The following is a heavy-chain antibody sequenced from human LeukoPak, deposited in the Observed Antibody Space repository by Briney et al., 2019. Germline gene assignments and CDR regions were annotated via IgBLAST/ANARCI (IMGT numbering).Heavy chain of an antibody. J-gene: IGHJ4*02. CDR2: ISYDGSNE. V-gene: IGHV3-30*18. D-gene: IGHD6-19*01. CDR1: GFTFSNYG. CDR3: AKDIEEWLVKGGGCFDY. Sequence: PGGSLRLSCTASGFTFSNYGMHWVRQAPGKGLEWVAVISYDGSNEYYADSVKGRFTISRDNSKNTLYLQMNSLRAEDTAVYYCAKDIEEWLVKGGGCFDYWGQGTLVTVSS.